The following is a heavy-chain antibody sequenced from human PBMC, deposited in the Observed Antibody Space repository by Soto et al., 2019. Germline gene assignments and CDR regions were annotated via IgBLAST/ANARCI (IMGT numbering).Heavy chain of an antibody. Sequence: SETLSLTCTVSGGSISSYYWSWIRQPPGKGLEWIGYIYYSGSTNYNPSLKSRVTISVDTSKNLFSLKLSSVTAADTAVYYCARHSGVPAANYWFDPWGQGTLVTVSS. CDR2: IYYSGST. J-gene: IGHJ5*02. CDR1: GGSISSYY. CDR3: ARHSGVPAANYWFDP. V-gene: IGHV4-59*08. D-gene: IGHD2-2*01.